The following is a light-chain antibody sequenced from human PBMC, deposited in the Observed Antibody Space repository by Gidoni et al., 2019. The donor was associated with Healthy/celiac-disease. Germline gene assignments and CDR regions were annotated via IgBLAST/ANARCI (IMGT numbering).Light chain of an antibody. Sequence: DIQMTQSPSSLSASLGDRVTITCRASQSISSYLNWYQQKPGKAPKLLIYAASSMQSGFPPRFSGSGSGTEFTLTISSLQPEDFATYYCQQSYSTPPAFGQGTKVEIK. CDR1: QSISSY. J-gene: IGKJ1*01. V-gene: IGKV1-39*01. CDR3: QQSYSTPPA. CDR2: AAS.